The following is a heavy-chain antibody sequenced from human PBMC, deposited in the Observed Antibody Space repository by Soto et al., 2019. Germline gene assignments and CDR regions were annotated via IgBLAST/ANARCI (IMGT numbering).Heavy chain of an antibody. D-gene: IGHD3-3*01. CDR1: GGSISSGGYS. Sequence: NPSETLSLTCAVSGGSISSGGYSWSWIRQPPGKGLEWIGYIYHSGSTYYNPSLKSRVTISVDRSKNQFSLKLSSVTAADTAVYYCARDRVPYDFWSGYLNYYYYYGMDVWGQGTTVTSP. CDR2: IYHSGST. CDR3: ARDRVPYDFWSGYLNYYYYYGMDV. V-gene: IGHV4-30-2*01. J-gene: IGHJ6*02.